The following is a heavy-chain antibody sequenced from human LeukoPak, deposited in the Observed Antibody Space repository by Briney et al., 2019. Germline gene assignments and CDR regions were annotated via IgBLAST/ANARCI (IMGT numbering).Heavy chain of an antibody. J-gene: IGHJ4*02. V-gene: IGHV4-59*01. CDR2: IHDTGRT. D-gene: IGHD1-26*01. CDR1: GASITSYY. Sequence: SETLSLTCTVSGASITSYYWSWIRQPPGKGLEWIGYIHDTGRTNYNPSLQSRVTISGDTSKNQFSLKLSSVTAADTAVYYCARYSGSYFSAFDYWGQGTLVTVSS. CDR3: ARYSGSYFSAFDY.